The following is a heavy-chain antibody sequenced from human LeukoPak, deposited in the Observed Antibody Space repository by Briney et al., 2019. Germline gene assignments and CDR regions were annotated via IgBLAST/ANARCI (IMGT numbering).Heavy chain of an antibody. V-gene: IGHV4-28*01. D-gene: IGHD1-1*01. Sequence: SETLSLTCAVSGFSISSSYWWGWVRQPPGKGLEWIGYIHYSEGTYYNPSLKSRVTMSVDTSKNQFSLKLSSVTAVDTAVYYCARKHRWNGLYFDYWGQGTLVTVSS. CDR1: GFSISSSYW. J-gene: IGHJ4*02. CDR2: IHYSEGT. CDR3: ARKHRWNGLYFDY.